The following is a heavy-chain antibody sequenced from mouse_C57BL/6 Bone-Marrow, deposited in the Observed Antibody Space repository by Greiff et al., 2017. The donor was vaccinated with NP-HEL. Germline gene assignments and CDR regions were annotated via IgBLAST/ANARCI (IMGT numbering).Heavy chain of an antibody. D-gene: IGHD4-1*01. V-gene: IGHV2-2*01. CDR3: ASQSSGTNYAMDY. CDR2: IWSGGST. CDR1: GFSLTSYG. J-gene: IGHJ4*01. Sequence: QVQLKESGPGLVQPSQSLSITCTVSGFSLTSYGVHWVRQSPGKGLEWLGVIWSGGSTAYNAAFISRLSISKDNSKSQVFFKMNSLQADETAIYYCASQSSGTNYAMDYWGQGTSVTVSS.